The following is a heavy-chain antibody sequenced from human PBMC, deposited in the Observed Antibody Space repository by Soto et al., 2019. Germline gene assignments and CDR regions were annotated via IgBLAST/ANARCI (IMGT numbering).Heavy chain of an antibody. J-gene: IGHJ5*02. V-gene: IGHV1-69*13. CDR3: ARKADNWNYALTVFPTLGDNWFDP. D-gene: IGHD1-7*01. Sequence: GASVKVSCKASGYKFISYYMHWVRQAPGQGLEWMGVINPIFGTANYAQKFQGRVTITADESTSTAYMELSSLRSEDTAVYYCARKADNWNYALTVFPTLGDNWFDPWGQGTLVTVSS. CDR2: INPIFGTA. CDR1: GYKFISYY.